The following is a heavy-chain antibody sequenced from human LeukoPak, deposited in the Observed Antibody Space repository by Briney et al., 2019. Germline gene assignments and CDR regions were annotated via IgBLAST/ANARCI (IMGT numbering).Heavy chain of an antibody. CDR3: ARSRLVTDYYFDY. CDR1: GFTFSSYG. V-gene: IGHV3-33*05. Sequence: GALRLSCAASGFTFSSYGMHWVRQAPGKGLGWVAVISYDGSNKYYADSVKGRFTISRDNSKNTLYLQMNSLRAEDTAVYYCARSRLVTDYYFDYWGQGTLVTVSS. CDR2: ISYDGSNK. D-gene: IGHD3-9*01. J-gene: IGHJ4*02.